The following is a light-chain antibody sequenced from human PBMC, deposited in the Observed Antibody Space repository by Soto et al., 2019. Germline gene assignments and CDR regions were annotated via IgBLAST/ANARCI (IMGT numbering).Light chain of an antibody. CDR3: QQRHMWPIT. J-gene: IGKJ5*01. V-gene: IGKV3-11*01. CDR2: DAY. Sequence: FFTQGPVALSLSPGEKATLSCRASQSFRGLLAWYQQKHGQAPRLLIYDAYNRATGIPPRFSGSGSGTDFTLTISSLEPEDSAGYYCQQRHMWPITFGQGTRLEIK. CDR1: QSFRGL.